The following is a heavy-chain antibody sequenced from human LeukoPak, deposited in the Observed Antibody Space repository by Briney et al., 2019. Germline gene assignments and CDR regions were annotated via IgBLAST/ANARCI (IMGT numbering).Heavy chain of an antibody. CDR2: INPNSGGT. CDR3: ARDKTSGYDFWSGYSGEFDY. CDR1: GYTFTGYY. Sequence: ASAKVSCKASGYTFTGYYMHWVRQAPGQGLEWMGWINPNSGGTNYAQKFQGRVTMTRDTSISTAYMELSRLRSDDTAVYYCARDKTSGYDFWSGYSGEFDYWGQGTLVTVSS. D-gene: IGHD3-3*01. J-gene: IGHJ4*02. V-gene: IGHV1-2*02.